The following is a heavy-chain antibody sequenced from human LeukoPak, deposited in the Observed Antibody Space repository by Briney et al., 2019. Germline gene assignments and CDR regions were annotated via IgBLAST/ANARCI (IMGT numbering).Heavy chain of an antibody. Sequence: GGSLRLSCAASGFTFSSYAMTWVRQAPGKGLEWVSAISGGAYSTSYADSVKGRFTISRDNSKNTLHLQMNSLRAEDTAIYYCARNTSGFKLGDAFDIWGQGTMVTVSS. CDR3: ARNTSGFKLGDAFDI. D-gene: IGHD3-22*01. CDR2: ISGGAYST. V-gene: IGHV3-23*01. CDR1: GFTFSSYA. J-gene: IGHJ3*02.